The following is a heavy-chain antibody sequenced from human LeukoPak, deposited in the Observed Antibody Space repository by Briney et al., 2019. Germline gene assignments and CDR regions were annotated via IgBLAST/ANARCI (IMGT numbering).Heavy chain of an antibody. CDR2: INPNNPAT. CDR3: ARVRDYSNSPFNWFDA. D-gene: IGHD6-6*01. V-gene: IGHV1-2*07. Sequence: ASLKVSCKASGYTFTGYYMHWVRQAPGQGLEWMGWINPNNPATHSSHKFQGRVTMTSDSSISTVYLEVNRLKPDDTAVYFCARVRDYSNSPFNWFDAWGQGTLVIVSS. CDR1: GYTFTGYY. J-gene: IGHJ5*02.